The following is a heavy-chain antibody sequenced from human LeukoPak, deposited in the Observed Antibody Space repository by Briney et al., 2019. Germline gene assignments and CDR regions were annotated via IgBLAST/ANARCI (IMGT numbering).Heavy chain of an antibody. CDR1: GFSFSDYY. J-gene: IGHJ4*02. CDR2: ISTTGSYT. V-gene: IGHV3-11*03. D-gene: IGHD3-22*01. Sequence: PGGSLRLSCAASGFSFSDYYMSWIRQAPGKGLEWVSYISTTGSYTNYADSVKGRCTISRDNSKNTLHLQKNSLRAEDTAIYYCAKQAYDSPRTDFDYWGQGTLVTVSS. CDR3: AKQAYDSPRTDFDY.